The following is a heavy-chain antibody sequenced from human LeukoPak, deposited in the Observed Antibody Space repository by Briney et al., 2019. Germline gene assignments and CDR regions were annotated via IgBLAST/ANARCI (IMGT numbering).Heavy chain of an antibody. V-gene: IGHV3-66*04. CDR2: IYSDGST. CDR3: ARLPDAFDI. CDR1: GFVVSYNY. J-gene: IGHJ3*02. Sequence: GGSLRLSCAASGFVVSYNYMSWVRQAPGKGLEWVSVIYSDGSTYYADSVKGRFTISRDNSKNTPYLQMNSLRVEDTAVYYCARLPDAFDIWGQGTMVTVPS.